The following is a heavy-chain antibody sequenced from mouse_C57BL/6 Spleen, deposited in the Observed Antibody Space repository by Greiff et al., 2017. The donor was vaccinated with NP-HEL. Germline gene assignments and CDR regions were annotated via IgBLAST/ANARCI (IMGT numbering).Heavy chain of an antibody. Sequence: QVHVKQSGAELAKPGASVKLSCKASGYTFTSYWMHWVKQRPGQGLEWIGYINPSSGYTKYNQKFKDKATLTADKSPSTAYMQLSSLTYEDSAVYYCARSIYYDYDFAYWGKGTLVTVSA. J-gene: IGHJ3*01. D-gene: IGHD2-4*01. CDR1: GYTFTSYW. V-gene: IGHV1-7*01. CDR2: INPSSGYT. CDR3: ARSIYYDYDFAY.